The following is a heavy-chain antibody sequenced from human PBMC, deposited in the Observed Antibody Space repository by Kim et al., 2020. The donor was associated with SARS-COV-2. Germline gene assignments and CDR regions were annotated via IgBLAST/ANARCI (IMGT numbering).Heavy chain of an antibody. Sequence: SETLSLTCTVSGGSISSYYWSWIRQPPGKGLEWIGYIYYSGSTNYNPSLKSRVTISVDTSKNQFSLKLSSVTAADTAVYYCARTGSGSYYLHYGMDVWGQGTTVTVSS. CDR2: IYYSGST. CDR1: GGSISSYY. D-gene: IGHD1-26*01. J-gene: IGHJ6*02. CDR3: ARTGSGSYYLHYGMDV. V-gene: IGHV4-59*01.